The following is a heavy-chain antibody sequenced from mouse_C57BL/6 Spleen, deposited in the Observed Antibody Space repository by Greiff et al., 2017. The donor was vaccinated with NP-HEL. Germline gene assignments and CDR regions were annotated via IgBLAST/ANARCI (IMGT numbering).Heavy chain of an antibody. CDR2: ISSDGDYI. CDR1: GFTFSSYA. J-gene: IGHJ4*01. D-gene: IGHD1-1*01. Sequence: EVMLVESGEGLVKPGGSLKLSCAASGFTFSSYAMSWVRQTPEKRLEWVAYISSDGDYIYYADTVKGRFTISRDNARNTLYLQMSSLKSEDTAMYYCTRVGSSYVWAMDYWGQGTSVTVSS. CDR3: TRVGSSYVWAMDY. V-gene: IGHV5-9-1*02.